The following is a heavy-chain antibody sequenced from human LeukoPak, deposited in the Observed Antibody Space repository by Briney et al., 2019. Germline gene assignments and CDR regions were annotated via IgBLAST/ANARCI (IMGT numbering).Heavy chain of an antibody. CDR2: INHSGST. CDR3: ARGQPSIRYYDYVWGSYRYTVDFDY. D-gene: IGHD3-16*02. J-gene: IGHJ4*02. V-gene: IGHV4-34*01. CDR1: GGSFSGYY. Sequence: SETLSLTCAVYGGSFSGYYWSWIRQPPGKGLEWIGEINHSGSTNYNPSLKSRVTISVDTSKNQFSLKLSSVTAADTAVYYCARGQPSIRYYDYVWGSYRYTVDFDYWGQGTLVTVSS.